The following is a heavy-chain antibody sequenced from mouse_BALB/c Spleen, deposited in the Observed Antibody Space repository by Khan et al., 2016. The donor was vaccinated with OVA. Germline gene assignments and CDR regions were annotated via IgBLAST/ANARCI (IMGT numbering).Heavy chain of an antibody. CDR3: ARGDYRYDGYYAMDY. CDR2: IWGGGGT. J-gene: IGHJ4*01. D-gene: IGHD2-14*01. Sequence: VQLQESGPGLVAPSQSLSITCTVSGFSLSRYNIHWVRQPPGKGLEWLGMIWGGGGTDYNSTLKSRLSISKDNSKSQVFLKMNSLQTDDSAMYYCARGDYRYDGYYAMDYWGQGTSVTVSS. CDR1: GFSLSRYN. V-gene: IGHV2-6-4*01.